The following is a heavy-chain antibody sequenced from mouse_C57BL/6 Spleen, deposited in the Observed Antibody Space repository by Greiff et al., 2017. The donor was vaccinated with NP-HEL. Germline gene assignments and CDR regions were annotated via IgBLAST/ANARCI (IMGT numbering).Heavy chain of an antibody. Sequence: VQLQQSGPELVKPGASVKISCKASGYSFTGYYMNWVKQSPEKSLEWIGEINPSTGGTTYNQKFKAKATLTVDKSSSTAYMQLKSLTSEDSAVYYCAWGGNYFDYWGQGTTLTVSS. CDR2: INPSTGGT. J-gene: IGHJ2*01. CDR3: AWGGNYFDY. CDR1: GYSFTGYY. V-gene: IGHV1-42*01.